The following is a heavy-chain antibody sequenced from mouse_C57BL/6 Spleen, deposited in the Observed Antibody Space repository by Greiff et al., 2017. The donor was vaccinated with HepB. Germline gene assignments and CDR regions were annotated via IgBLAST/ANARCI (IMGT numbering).Heavy chain of an antibody. CDR2: INPNYGTT. V-gene: IGHV1-39*01. CDR1: GYSFTDYN. D-gene: IGHD1-1*01. Sequence: EVKLVESGPELVKPGASVKISCKASGYSFTDYNMNWVKQSNGKSLEWIGVINPNYGTTSYNQKFKGKATLTVDQSSSTAYMQLNSLTSEDSAVYYCARSSYYYGSSPVMDYWGQGTSVTVSS. J-gene: IGHJ4*01. CDR3: ARSSYYYGSSPVMDY.